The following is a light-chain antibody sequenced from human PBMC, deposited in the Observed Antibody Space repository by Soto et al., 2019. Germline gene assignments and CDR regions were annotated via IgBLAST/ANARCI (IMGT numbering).Light chain of an antibody. CDR3: SSYSISAGLVL. Sequence: QPASVSGSPGQSITISCTGTSSDTTDFYSVSWYQQHPGQAPKLVIYEVANRPSGVSSRFSGSKSDNTASLTISGLQADDEADYYCSSYSISAGLVLFGGGTKLTVL. V-gene: IGLV2-14*01. CDR1: SSDTTDFYS. J-gene: IGLJ2*01. CDR2: EVA.